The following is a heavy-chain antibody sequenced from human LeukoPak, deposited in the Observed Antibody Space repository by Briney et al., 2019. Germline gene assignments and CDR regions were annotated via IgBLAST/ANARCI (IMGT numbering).Heavy chain of an antibody. D-gene: IGHD4-17*01. V-gene: IGHV3-7*01. CDR3: ATNARAYAVLLAY. Sequence: GGSLRLSCAASGFTFSSSWMIWARQAPGKGLEWVANINHDGSPKYYLDSVKGRFTISRDNANNSLYLQMDGLRAEDTAVYYCATNARAYAVLLAYWGQGTLVTVSS. CDR1: GFTFSSSW. CDR2: INHDGSPK. J-gene: IGHJ4*02.